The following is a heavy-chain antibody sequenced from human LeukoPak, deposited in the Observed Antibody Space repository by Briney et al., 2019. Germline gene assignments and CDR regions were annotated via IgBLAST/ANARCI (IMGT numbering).Heavy chain of an antibody. J-gene: IGHJ4*02. D-gene: IGHD6-6*01. CDR1: GFTFSSYG. V-gene: IGHV3-30*03. Sequence: PGRSLRLSCAASGFTFSSYGMHWVRQAPGKGLEWVAVISYDGSNKYYADSVKGRFTISRDNSKNTLYLQMNSLRAEDTAVYYCATDAYSSSSWFDYWGRGTLVTVSS. CDR3: ATDAYSSSSWFDY. CDR2: ISYDGSNK.